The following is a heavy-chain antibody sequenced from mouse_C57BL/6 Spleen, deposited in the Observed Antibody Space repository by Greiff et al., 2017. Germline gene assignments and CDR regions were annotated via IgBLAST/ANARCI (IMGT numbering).Heavy chain of an antibody. J-gene: IGHJ4*01. CDR2: IDPETGGT. D-gene: IGHD2-14*01. Sequence: QVQLQQSGAELVRPGASVTLSCKASGYTFTDYEMHWVKQTPVHGLEWIGAIDPETGGTAYNQKFKGKAILTADKSSSTAYMELRSLTSEDSAVYYCTIRSYYRLDYWGQGTSVTVSS. V-gene: IGHV1-15*01. CDR3: TIRSYYRLDY. CDR1: GYTFTDYE.